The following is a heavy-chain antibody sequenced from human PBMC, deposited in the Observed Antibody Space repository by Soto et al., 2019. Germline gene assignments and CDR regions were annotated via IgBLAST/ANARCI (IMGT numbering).Heavy chain of an antibody. CDR2: IYYSGTT. CDR3: AREFAGFGRFDH. D-gene: IGHD3-10*01. Sequence: QLHLQESGPGLVKPSETLSLTCAVSGGSIASADYYWGWIRQPPGKGLEWIGSIYYSGTTYDKPSLRSRVTMSVDTSKNEFSLILRSVTAADTAVYYCAREFAGFGRFDHLGQGSLVTVSS. J-gene: IGHJ4*02. V-gene: IGHV4-39*02. CDR1: GGSIASADYY.